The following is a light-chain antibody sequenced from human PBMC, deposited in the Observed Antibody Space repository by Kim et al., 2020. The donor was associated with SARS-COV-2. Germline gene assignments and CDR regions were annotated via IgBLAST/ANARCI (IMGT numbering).Light chain of an antibody. CDR2: DVS. Sequence: QSALTQPASVSGSAGQSITISCTGTSSDVGGYEFVSWYQQYPGKAPKLMIYDVSKRPSGVSNRFSGAKSGNTASLTISGLQAEDEADYYCSSYTNPNTYIFGTGTKVTVL. J-gene: IGLJ1*01. V-gene: IGLV2-14*01. CDR3: SSYTNPNTYI. CDR1: SSDVGGYEF.